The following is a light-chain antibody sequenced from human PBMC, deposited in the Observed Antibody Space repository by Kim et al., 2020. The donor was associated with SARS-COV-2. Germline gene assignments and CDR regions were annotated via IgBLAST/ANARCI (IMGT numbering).Light chain of an antibody. J-gene: IGKJ1*01. CDR2: GSF. CDR1: QCDSDRH. V-gene: IGKV3-20*01. Sequence: SPAVRATLSCRARQCDSDRHLAWDPDKPGRAPRPLIYGSFHKANGIPGRFSGSGSGTDFTLNNSRLELEDFAMYYCQQYGYSPWTFGQGTKVDIK. CDR3: QQYGYSPWT.